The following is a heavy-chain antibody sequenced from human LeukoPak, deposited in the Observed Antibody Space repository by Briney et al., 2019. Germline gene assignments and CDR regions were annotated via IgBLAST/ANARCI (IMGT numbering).Heavy chain of an antibody. D-gene: IGHD6-13*01. CDR1: GGSINSSSYY. V-gene: IGHV4-39*01. Sequence: SETLSLTCTVSGGSINSSSYYWGWIRQPPGKGLEWIGTIYYTGNTYYNPSLKSRVTISVDTSKNQFSLNLRTVTAADTAVYYCARLRIAAGDIFDYWGQGTLVTVS. CDR2: IYYTGNT. J-gene: IGHJ4*02. CDR3: ARLRIAAGDIFDY.